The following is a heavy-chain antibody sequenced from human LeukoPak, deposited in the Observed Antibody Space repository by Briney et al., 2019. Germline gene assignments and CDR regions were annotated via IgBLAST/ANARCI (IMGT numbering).Heavy chain of an antibody. J-gene: IGHJ6*02. CDR1: GGSVSGYY. V-gene: IGHV4-59*02. CDR3: ARDPVSAVADPRGQYYYYYYGMDV. D-gene: IGHD6-19*01. Sequence: SETLSLTCTVSGGSVSGYYWSWIRQPPGKGLEWIGYIYYSGNTKYNPSLKSRVTMSVDTSKNQFSLRLSSVTAADTAVYYCARDPVSAVADPRGQYYYYYYGMDVWGQGTTVTVSS. CDR2: IYYSGNT.